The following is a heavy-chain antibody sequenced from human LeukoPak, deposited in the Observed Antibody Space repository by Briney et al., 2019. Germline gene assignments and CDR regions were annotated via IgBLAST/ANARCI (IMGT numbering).Heavy chain of an antibody. J-gene: IGHJ1*01. Sequence: SQTLSLTCAVSGGSISSGDYSWSWIRQPPGKGLEWIGYIYHSGSTNYNPSLQSRVTISVDTSKNQFSLNLNSVTAADTAVYYCARGGAARLHFQNWGQGTLVTVSS. D-gene: IGHD6-6*01. CDR2: IYHSGST. CDR3: ARGGAARLHFQN. V-gene: IGHV4-30-2*01. CDR1: GGSISSGDYS.